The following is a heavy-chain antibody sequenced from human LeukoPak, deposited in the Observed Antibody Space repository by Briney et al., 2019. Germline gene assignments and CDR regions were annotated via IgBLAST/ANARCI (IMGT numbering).Heavy chain of an antibody. Sequence: GESLKISCAASGFTFSSHAMSWVRQAPGKGLEWVSAISGSGGSTYYADSVKGRFTISRDNSKNTLYLQMNSLRAEDTAVYYCAKDVLLWFGEPSVDWFDPWGQGTLVTVSS. CDR1: GFTFSSHA. CDR3: AKDVLLWFGEPSVDWFDP. D-gene: IGHD3-10*01. CDR2: ISGSGGST. J-gene: IGHJ5*02. V-gene: IGHV3-23*01.